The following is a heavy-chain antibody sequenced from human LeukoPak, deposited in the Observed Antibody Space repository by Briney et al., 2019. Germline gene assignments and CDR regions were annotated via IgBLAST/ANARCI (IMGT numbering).Heavy chain of an antibody. D-gene: IGHD3-22*01. V-gene: IGHV3-21*01. CDR3: VRLRRNNDRSGYYYYYDY. CDR1: GYTFSDFS. Sequence: GGSLTLSCAASGYTFSDFSVNWVRQAQGKGLEWVSSISVRSNYRYYADSVRGRFTISRDDARDSLFLQMNSLRAEDTAVYFCVRLRRNNDRSGYYYYYDYWGQGTLVTVSS. J-gene: IGHJ4*02. CDR2: ISVRSNYR.